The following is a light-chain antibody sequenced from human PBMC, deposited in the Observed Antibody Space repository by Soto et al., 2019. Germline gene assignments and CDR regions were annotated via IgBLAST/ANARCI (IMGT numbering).Light chain of an antibody. CDR2: EVY. J-gene: IGLJ3*02. CDR3: SSFTSTNTWV. CDR1: SSDVGGYNS. V-gene: IGLV2-14*01. Sequence: QSALTQPASVSVSPGQSITISCTGTSSDVGGYNSVCWHQQHPGKAPKLMIYEVYNRPSGVSDRFSASKSGNTASLTISGLQADDEADYYCSSFTSTNTWVFGGGTKLTVL.